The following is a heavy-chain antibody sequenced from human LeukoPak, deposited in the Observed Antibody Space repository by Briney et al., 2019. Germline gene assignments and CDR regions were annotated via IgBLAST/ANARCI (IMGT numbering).Heavy chain of an antibody. J-gene: IGHJ6*03. Sequence: GGSLRLSCAASGFTFSSYGMHWVRQAPGKGLEWVAFIRYDGSNKYYADSVKGRFTISRDNSKNTLYLQMNSLRAEDTAVYYCAKDGQQLVPFGYYYYMDVWGKGTTVTISS. CDR2: IRYDGSNK. D-gene: IGHD6-13*01. V-gene: IGHV3-30*02. CDR3: AKDGQQLVPFGYYYYMDV. CDR1: GFTFSSYG.